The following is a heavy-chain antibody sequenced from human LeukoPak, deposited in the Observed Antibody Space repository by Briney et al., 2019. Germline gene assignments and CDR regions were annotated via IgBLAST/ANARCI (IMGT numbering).Heavy chain of an antibody. Sequence: SVKVSCKASGGTFSSYAISWVRQAPGQGLEWMGGIIPIFGTANYAQKFQGRVTITADESTSTAYMELSSLRSVDTAVYYCASQSYCGGDCYLSAFDIWGQGTMVTVSS. V-gene: IGHV1-69*13. J-gene: IGHJ3*02. CDR1: GGTFSSYA. CDR3: ASQSYCGGDCYLSAFDI. CDR2: IIPIFGTA. D-gene: IGHD2-21*01.